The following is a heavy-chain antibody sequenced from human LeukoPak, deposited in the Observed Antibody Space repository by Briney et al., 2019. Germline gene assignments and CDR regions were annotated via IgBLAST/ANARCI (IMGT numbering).Heavy chain of an antibody. CDR2: FDPEDGET. CDR1: GYTLTELS. Sequence: ASVKVSCKVSGYTLTELSMHWVRQAPGKGLEWMGGFDPEDGETIYAQKFQGRVTMTEDTSTDTAYMELSSLRSEDTAVYYCADFDWFTPRKNWFDPWGQGTLVTVPS. D-gene: IGHD3-9*01. J-gene: IGHJ5*02. CDR3: ADFDWFTPRKNWFDP. V-gene: IGHV1-24*01.